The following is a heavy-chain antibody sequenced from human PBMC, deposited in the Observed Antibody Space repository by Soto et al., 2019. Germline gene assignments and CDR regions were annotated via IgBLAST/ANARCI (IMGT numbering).Heavy chain of an antibody. CDR2: INHSGST. Sequence: SETLSLTCAVYGGSFSGYYWSWIRQPPGKGLEWIGEINHSGSTNYNPSLKSRVTISVDTSKNQFSLKLSSVTAADTAVYYCARETAVAGKTYYFDYWGQGTLVTVSS. D-gene: IGHD6-19*01. CDR3: ARETAVAGKTYYFDY. V-gene: IGHV4-34*01. CDR1: GGSFSGYY. J-gene: IGHJ4*02.